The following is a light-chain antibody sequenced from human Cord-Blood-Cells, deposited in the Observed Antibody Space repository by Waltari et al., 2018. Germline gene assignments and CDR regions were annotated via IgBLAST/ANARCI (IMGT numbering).Light chain of an antibody. CDR3: QQYGSSAT. CDR1: QRVSSSY. Sequence: EIVLTQSPGTLSLSPGERATLPCRASQRVSSSYLAWYQQKPGEAPRLLIYGASSRATGIPDRFSGRGAGTDFTLTIRRLEPEDFAVYYWQQYGSSATFGQGTKVEIK. CDR2: GAS. J-gene: IGKJ1*01. V-gene: IGKV3-20*01.